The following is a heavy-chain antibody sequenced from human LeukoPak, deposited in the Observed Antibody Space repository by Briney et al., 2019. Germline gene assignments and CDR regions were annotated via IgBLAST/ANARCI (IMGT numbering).Heavy chain of an antibody. V-gene: IGHV1-2*02. D-gene: IGHD3-22*01. CDR2: INPNRGGT. CDR1: GYTFTDYY. CDR3: ARDVDHYDITGKGLVDI. J-gene: IGHJ3*02. Sequence: ASVKVSCKASGYTFTDYYIHWVRQAPGQGLEWMGWINPNRGGTNYAQKFQGRVTMTRDTSISTAYMELSRLRSDDTAVYYCARDVDHYDITGKGLVDIWGQGTMVTVSS.